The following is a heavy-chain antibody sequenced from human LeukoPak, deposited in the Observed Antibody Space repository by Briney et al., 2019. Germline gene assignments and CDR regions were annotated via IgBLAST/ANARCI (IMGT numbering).Heavy chain of an antibody. Sequence: PGGSLRLSCAASGFTFSNAWMSWVRQAPGKGLGWVGRIKSKTDGGTTDYAAPVKGRFTISRDDSKNTLYLQMNSLKTEDTAVYYCTTWYYYGSGGHYGMDVWGQGTTVTVSS. CDR1: GFTFSNAW. V-gene: IGHV3-15*01. CDR2: IKSKTDGGTT. J-gene: IGHJ6*02. D-gene: IGHD3-10*01. CDR3: TTWYYYGSGGHYGMDV.